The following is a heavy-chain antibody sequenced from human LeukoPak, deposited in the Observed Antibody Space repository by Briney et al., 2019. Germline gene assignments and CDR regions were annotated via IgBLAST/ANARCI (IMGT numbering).Heavy chain of an antibody. J-gene: IGHJ4*02. CDR1: GYTFTSYY. V-gene: IGHV1-46*01. CDR3: AREDDSSGYYHSVYY. Sequence: ASVKVSCKASGYTFTSYYMHWVRQAPGQGLEWMRIINPSGGSTSYAQKFQGRVTMTRDTSTSTVYMELSSLRSEDTAVYYCAREDDSSGYYHSVYYWGQGTLVTVSS. CDR2: INPSGGST. D-gene: IGHD3-22*01.